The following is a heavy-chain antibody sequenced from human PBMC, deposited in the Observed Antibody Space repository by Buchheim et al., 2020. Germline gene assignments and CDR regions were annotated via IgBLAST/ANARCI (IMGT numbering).Heavy chain of an antibody. D-gene: IGHD3-10*01. Sequence: QGQLVESGGGVVQPGGSLRLACEASGFTFSGYAMHWARQTPGKGLEWVAVIWFDGSRKEYADSVKGGFDISRDDSKNTLHLQMNNLRAEDTAVYYCARDLLVWFRDGGSMDVWGQGTT. CDR1: GFTFSGYA. V-gene: IGHV3-33*01. J-gene: IGHJ6*02. CDR2: IWFDGSRK. CDR3: ARDLLVWFRDGGSMDV.